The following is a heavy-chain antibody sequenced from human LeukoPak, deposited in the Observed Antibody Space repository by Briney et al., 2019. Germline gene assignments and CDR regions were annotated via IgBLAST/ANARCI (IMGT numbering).Heavy chain of an antibody. Sequence: PGGSLRLSCAASGSGFTFSTSAMNWVRQAPGKGLEWVSSISGSAGSTFYADSVKGRFTISRDNSKNTLYLQMNSLRAEDTAVYFCAKTPVSVAGYNWFDSWGQGALVTVSS. J-gene: IGHJ5*01. CDR2: ISGSAGST. V-gene: IGHV3-23*01. CDR3: AKTPVSVAGYNWFDS. D-gene: IGHD6-13*01. CDR1: GSGFTFSTSA.